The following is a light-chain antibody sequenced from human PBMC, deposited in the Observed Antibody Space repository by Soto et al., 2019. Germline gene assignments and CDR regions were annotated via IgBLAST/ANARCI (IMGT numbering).Light chain of an antibody. J-gene: IGKJ5*01. CDR2: GTS. CDR3: QQSDT. V-gene: IGKV3-20*01. CDR1: QSVSSTY. Sequence: EIVLTQAPGTLSLSPGEGATLSCRASQSVSSTYLACYQQKPGQAPRLLIYGTSSRATGTPDRFSGSGSGTDFTLTISRLEPEDFAVYYCQQSDTFGQGTRLEIK.